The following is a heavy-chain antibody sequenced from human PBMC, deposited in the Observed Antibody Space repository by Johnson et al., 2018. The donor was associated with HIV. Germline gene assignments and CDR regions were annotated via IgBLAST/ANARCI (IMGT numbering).Heavy chain of an antibody. CDR1: GFTFGDYA. D-gene: IGHD3-22*01. CDR2: IRSKVYGGTT. V-gene: IGHV3-49*04. CDR3: TRVDSPISGYYYSFAEAFDI. J-gene: IGHJ3*02. Sequence: VQLVESGGGLVQPGRSLRLSCTASGFTFGDYAMNWVRQAPGKGLEWVGFIRSKVYGGTTEYAASLKGRFTISRDDSKSIAYLQMNSLKTEDTAVYYCTRVDSPISGYYYSFAEAFDIWGQGTMVTVSS.